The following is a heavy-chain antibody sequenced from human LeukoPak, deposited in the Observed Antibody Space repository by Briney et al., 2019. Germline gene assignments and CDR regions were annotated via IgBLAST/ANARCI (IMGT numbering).Heavy chain of an antibody. D-gene: IGHD3-10*01. CDR3: ARAGYYYGSGSYYNTPHFDY. J-gene: IGHJ4*02. CDR1: GVSISSNNW. Sequence: PSETLSLTCAVSGVSISSNNWWGWIRQPPGKGLEYVGYIYYSGSTYYNPSLKSRVTISVDTSKNQFSLKLSSVTAADTAVYYCARAGYYYGSGSYYNTPHFDYWGQGTLVTVSS. CDR2: IYYSGST. V-gene: IGHV4-28*03.